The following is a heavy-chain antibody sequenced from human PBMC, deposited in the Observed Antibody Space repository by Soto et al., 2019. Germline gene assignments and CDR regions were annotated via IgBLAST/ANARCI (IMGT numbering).Heavy chain of an antibody. CDR2: ISGSGGST. CDR3: AKDSPDYSIHTITH. CDR1: GFTFRSYA. J-gene: IGHJ4*02. V-gene: IGHV3-23*01. Sequence: GGSLRLSCAASGFTFRSYAMSWVRQAPGKGLEWVSAISGSGGSTYYADSVKGRFTISRDNSKNTLYLQMNSLRAEDTAVHYCAKDSPDYSIHTITHWGQGTLVTVSS. D-gene: IGHD2-15*01.